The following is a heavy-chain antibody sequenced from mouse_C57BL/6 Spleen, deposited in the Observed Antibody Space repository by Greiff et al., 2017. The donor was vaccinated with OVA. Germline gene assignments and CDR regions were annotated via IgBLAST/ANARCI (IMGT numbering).Heavy chain of an antibody. Sequence: VQLQQSGPELVKPGASVKLSCKASGYTFTSYDINWVKQRPGQGLEWIGGIYPRDGSTKYNEKFKGKATLTVDTYSSTAYMELQSLTSEDSEVYFWARRNNDGNYFCDHWGKGTTLTVSS. CDR1: GYTFTSYD. D-gene: IGHD2-3*01. CDR2: IYPRDGST. V-gene: IGHV1-85*01. J-gene: IGHJ2*01. CDR3: ARRNNDGNYFCDH.